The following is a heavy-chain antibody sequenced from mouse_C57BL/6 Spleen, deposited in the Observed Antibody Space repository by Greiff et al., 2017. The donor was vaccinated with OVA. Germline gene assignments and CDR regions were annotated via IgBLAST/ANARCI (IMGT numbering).Heavy chain of an antibody. J-gene: IGHJ4*01. Sequence: QVTLKESGPGILQPAQTLSLSCSFSGFSLSTFGMGVGWIRQPSGKGLEWLVNIWWDDDKYSNPALESQLTISKDTSKNQVFLKIANVDTADTVTYYCARRRDAMDYWGQGASVTVSS. V-gene: IGHV8-8*01. CDR2: IWWDDDK. CDR1: GFSLSTFGMG. CDR3: ARRRDAMDY.